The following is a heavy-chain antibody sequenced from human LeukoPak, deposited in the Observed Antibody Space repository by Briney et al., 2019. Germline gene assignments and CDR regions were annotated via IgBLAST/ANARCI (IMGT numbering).Heavy chain of an antibody. D-gene: IGHD6-19*01. CDR1: GFTFSSHW. J-gene: IGHJ4*02. Sequence: PGGSLRLSCAASGFTFSSHWMNWVRQAPGKGLEWVGNIKEDGSGNYYAGSVKGRFTISRDNAKNSLYLQMNTLTADDTAVYYCARGGWNIAVWGQGTLVTVSS. CDR2: IKEDGSGN. V-gene: IGHV3-7*01. CDR3: ARGGWNIAV.